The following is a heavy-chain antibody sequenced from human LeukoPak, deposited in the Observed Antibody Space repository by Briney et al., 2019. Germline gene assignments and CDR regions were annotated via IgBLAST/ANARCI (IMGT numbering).Heavy chain of an antibody. D-gene: IGHD6-19*01. V-gene: IGHV3-23*01. CDR3: AKASRQGAVASPLDY. Sequence: GGSLRLSCAASGFTFSSYAMSWVRQAPGKGLEWVSAISGSGGSTYYADSVKGRFTISRDNSKDTVFLQMNSLRAEDTAVYYCAKASRQGAVASPLDYWGQGTLVTVSS. CDR2: ISGSGGST. CDR1: GFTFSSYA. J-gene: IGHJ4*02.